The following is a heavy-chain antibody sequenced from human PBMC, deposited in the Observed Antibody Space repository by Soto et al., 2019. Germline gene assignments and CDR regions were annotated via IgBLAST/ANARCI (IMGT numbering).Heavy chain of an antibody. J-gene: IGHJ3*02. D-gene: IGHD5-12*01. CDR3: ARRATTSDAFDI. Sequence: QVQLVQSGAEVKKPGSSVKVSCKASGGTFSSYAISWVRQAPGQGLEWMGGIIPIFGTANYAQKFQGRVXIXPXXPTSTAYMELSSLRSEDTAVYYCARRATTSDAFDIWGQGTMVTVSS. CDR1: GGTFSSYA. CDR2: IIPIFGTA. V-gene: IGHV1-69*05.